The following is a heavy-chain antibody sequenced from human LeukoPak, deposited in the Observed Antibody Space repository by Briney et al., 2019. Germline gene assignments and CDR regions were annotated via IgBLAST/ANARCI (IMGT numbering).Heavy chain of an antibody. Sequence: PSQTLSLTCTVSGGSISSGSYYWSWIRQPAGKGLEWIGRIYTSGSTNYNPSLKSRVTISVDTSKNQFSLKLSSVTAADTAVYYCARVSEHSGSWYNWFDPWGQGTLVTVSS. CDR1: GGSISSGSYY. CDR3: ARVSEHSGSWYNWFDP. V-gene: IGHV4-61*02. D-gene: IGHD6-13*01. CDR2: IYTSGST. J-gene: IGHJ5*02.